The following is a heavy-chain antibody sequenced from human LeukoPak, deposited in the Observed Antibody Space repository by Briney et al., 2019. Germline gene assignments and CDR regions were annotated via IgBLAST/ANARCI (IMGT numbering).Heavy chain of an antibody. J-gene: IGHJ3*01. Sequence: SQTLSLTCAISGDSVSSNSAAWNWIRQSPSRGLEWLARTYYRSKWYSDYAASVKSRITINPDTSKNQFSLQLNSVTPEDTAVYYCSRFRYSTPVATDAFDVWGQGTRVTVAS. CDR2: TYYRSKWYS. D-gene: IGHD4-23*01. CDR3: SRFRYSTPVATDAFDV. CDR1: GDSVSSNSAA. V-gene: IGHV6-1*01.